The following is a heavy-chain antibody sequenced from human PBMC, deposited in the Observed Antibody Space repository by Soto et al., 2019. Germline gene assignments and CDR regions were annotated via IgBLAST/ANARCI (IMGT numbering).Heavy chain of an antibody. V-gene: IGHV5-10-1*01. D-gene: IGHD1-1*01. CDR2: IDPSDSYT. Sequence: GASLKISCKGSGYSFTSYWISWVRQMPGKGLEWMGRIDPSDSYTKYSPSFQGHVTISADKSIGTAYLQWSSLKASDTAMYYCASNKNWNYYYGMDVWGQGTTVTVSS. CDR1: GYSFTSYW. J-gene: IGHJ6*02. CDR3: ASNKNWNYYYGMDV.